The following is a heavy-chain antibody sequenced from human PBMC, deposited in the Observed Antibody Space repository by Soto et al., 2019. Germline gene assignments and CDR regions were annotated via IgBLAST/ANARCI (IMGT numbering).Heavy chain of an antibody. Sequence: ASVKVSCKASGYTFTSYDINWVRQATGQGLEWMGWMNPNSGNTGYAQKFQGRVTMTRNTSISTAYMELSSLRSEDTAVYYCARGPHIVVVPAAMPDYYYYYYMDVWGKGTTVTVSS. CDR3: ARGPHIVVVPAAMPDYYYYYYMDV. V-gene: IGHV1-8*01. D-gene: IGHD2-2*01. CDR2: MNPNSGNT. J-gene: IGHJ6*03. CDR1: GYTFTSYD.